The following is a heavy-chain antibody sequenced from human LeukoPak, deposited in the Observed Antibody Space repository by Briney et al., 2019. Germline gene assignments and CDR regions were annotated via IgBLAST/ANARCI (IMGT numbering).Heavy chain of an antibody. CDR2: IYPGDSDT. Sequence: GEPLKISCTGSGYRFTSYWIGWVRPMPGKGLECMGIIYPGDSDTRYSPSFQGQVTISADKSISTAYLQWSSLKASDTAMYYCARIAVPGTPYYFDYWGQGTLVTVSS. CDR1: GYRFTSYW. V-gene: IGHV5-51*01. CDR3: ARIAVPGTPYYFDY. J-gene: IGHJ4*02. D-gene: IGHD6-19*01.